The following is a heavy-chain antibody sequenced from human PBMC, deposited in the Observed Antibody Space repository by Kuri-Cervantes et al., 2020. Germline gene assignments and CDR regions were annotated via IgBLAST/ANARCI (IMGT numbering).Heavy chain of an antibody. CDR3: TKDPDYYSSGSGVLFDY. CDR1: GFTFDDYA. CDR2: ISWNSGSI. Sequence: GGSLRLSCAASGFTFDDYAMHWVRQAPGKGLEWVSAISWNSGSIGYADSVKGRFTISRDNAKKSLYLQMNSLRTEDTALYYCTKDPDYYSSGSGVLFDYWGQGTLVTVSS. V-gene: IGHV3-9*01. J-gene: IGHJ4*02. D-gene: IGHD3-10*01.